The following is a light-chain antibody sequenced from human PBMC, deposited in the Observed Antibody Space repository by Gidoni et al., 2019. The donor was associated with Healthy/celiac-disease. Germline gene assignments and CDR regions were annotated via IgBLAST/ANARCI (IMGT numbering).Light chain of an antibody. CDR3: LLYYGGAQLI. CDR1: TGAVTSGYS. Sequence: QTVVTQEPSLPVSPGGTVTLTCASSTGAVTSGYSPNWFQQKPGQAPRALIYSTSNKHPWTPARFSGSLLGDKAALTLSGAQPEDEAEYYCLLYYGGAQLIFGGGTKLTVL. J-gene: IGLJ2*01. V-gene: IGLV7-43*01. CDR2: STS.